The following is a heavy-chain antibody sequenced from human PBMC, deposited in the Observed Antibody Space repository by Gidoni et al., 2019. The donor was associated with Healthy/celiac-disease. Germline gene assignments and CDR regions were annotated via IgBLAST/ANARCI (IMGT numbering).Heavy chain of an antibody. CDR2: IKSKTDGGTT. J-gene: IGHJ3*02. V-gene: IGHV3-15*07. D-gene: IGHD3-3*01. Sequence: EVQLVESGGGLVKPGGSLRLSCVGSGFTFSNAWMNWVRQAPGKGLEWVGRIKSKTDGGTTDYAAPVKGRFTISRDDSKKTLYLQMNNLKTEDTAVYYCTAGGMIIIPIDAFHMWGQGTMVTVSS. CDR1: GFTFSNAW. CDR3: TAGGMIIIPIDAFHM.